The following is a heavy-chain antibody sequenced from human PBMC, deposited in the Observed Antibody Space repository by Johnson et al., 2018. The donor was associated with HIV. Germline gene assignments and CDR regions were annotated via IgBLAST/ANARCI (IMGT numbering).Heavy chain of an antibody. CDR1: GFTFDDYA. CDR3: AKDRVRYTSDVDAFDL. CDR2: ISWNSENI. Sequence: VQLVESGGGFVHPGGSLRLSCAASGFTFDDYAMHWVRQAPGKGLEWISGISWNSENIAYADSVRGRFTIYRDNAENSLYLQMNSLRAEDTALYSCAKDRVRYTSDVDAFDLWGQGTMVAVSS. J-gene: IGHJ3*01. D-gene: IGHD1-1*01. V-gene: IGHV3-9*01.